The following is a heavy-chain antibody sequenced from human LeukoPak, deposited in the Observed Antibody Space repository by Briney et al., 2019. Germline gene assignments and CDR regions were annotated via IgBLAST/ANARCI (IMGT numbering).Heavy chain of an antibody. J-gene: IGHJ6*03. CDR3: ARRAAAGTYYYYYMDV. D-gene: IGHD6-13*01. CDR2: INTNTGNP. Sequence: GASVKVSCKASGYTFTSYAMNWVRQAPGQGLEWMGWINTNTGNPTYAQGFTGRFVFPLDTSVSTAYLQISSLKAEDTAVYYCARRAAAGTYYYYYMDVWGKGTTVTVSS. CDR1: GYTFTSYA. V-gene: IGHV7-4-1*02.